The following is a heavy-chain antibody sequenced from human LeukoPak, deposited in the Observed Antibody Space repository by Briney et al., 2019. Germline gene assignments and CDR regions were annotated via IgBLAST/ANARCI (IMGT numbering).Heavy chain of an antibody. D-gene: IGHD3-22*01. J-gene: IGHJ4*02. CDR3: ARAKSSTLNYYDSSGPPLIDY. Sequence: PSETLSLTCTVSGGSISSYYWSWIRQPPGKGLEWIGYIYYSGSTNYNPSLKSRVTISVDTSKNQFSLKLSSVTAADTAVYYCARAKSSTLNYYDSSGPPLIDYWGQGTLVTVSS. CDR1: GGSISSYY. CDR2: IYYSGST. V-gene: IGHV4-59*01.